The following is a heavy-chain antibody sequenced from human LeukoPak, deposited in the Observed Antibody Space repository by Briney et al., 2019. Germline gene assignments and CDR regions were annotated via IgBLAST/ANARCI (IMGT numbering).Heavy chain of an antibody. J-gene: IGHJ4*02. CDR1: GYSFTNYW. Sequence: GESLKISCKGSGYSFTNYWIGWVRQMPGKGLDLMAIIYPSDSDTRYSPSFQGQVAISAAKSISTAYLQWSSLKASDTAMYYCARLYGSSWYDWGQGILVTVSS. CDR2: IYPSDSDT. V-gene: IGHV5-51*01. CDR3: ARLYGSSWYD. D-gene: IGHD6-13*01.